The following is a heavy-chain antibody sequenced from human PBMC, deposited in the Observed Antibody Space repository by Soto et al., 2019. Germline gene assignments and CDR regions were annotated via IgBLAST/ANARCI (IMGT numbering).Heavy chain of an antibody. Sequence: SVKVSCKASGGTFSTYAICWVRQAPGHGLEWMGGIIPMFDTANYAQKFQGRVTITADESTSTAYMELSSLKSEDTAVYYCASAQDGGGGSTSYPFDYWGQGTLVTVSS. J-gene: IGHJ4*02. CDR2: IIPMFDTA. CDR3: ASAQDGGGGSTSYPFDY. D-gene: IGHD3-10*01. V-gene: IGHV1-69*13. CDR1: GGTFSTYA.